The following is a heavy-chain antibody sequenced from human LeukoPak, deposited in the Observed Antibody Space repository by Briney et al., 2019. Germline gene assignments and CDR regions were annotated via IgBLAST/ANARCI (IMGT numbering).Heavy chain of an antibody. V-gene: IGHV1-2*06. J-gene: IGHJ3*02. Sequence: ASVKVSCKASGYTFTGYYMHWVRQAPGQGLEWMGRINPNSGGTNYAQKFQGRVIMTRDTSISTAYMELSRLRSDDTAVYYCAREGYCSGGSCYRYAFDIWGQGTMITVSS. CDR2: INPNSGGT. CDR3: AREGYCSGGSCYRYAFDI. CDR1: GYTFTGYY. D-gene: IGHD2-15*01.